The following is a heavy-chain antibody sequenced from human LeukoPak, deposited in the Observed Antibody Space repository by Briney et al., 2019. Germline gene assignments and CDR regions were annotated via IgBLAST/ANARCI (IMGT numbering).Heavy chain of an antibody. Sequence: PGGSLRLSCAASGFSFSSYWMHWVRQAPGKGLVWVSRINIDGSTTTYADSVKGRFTISRDNAKNTLSLQMNSLRADDTAVYYCISDHTGHDDYWGQGTLGTGSS. J-gene: IGHJ4*02. V-gene: IGHV3-74*01. CDR3: ISDHTGHDDY. CDR2: INIDGSTT. D-gene: IGHD1-1*01. CDR1: GFSFSSYW.